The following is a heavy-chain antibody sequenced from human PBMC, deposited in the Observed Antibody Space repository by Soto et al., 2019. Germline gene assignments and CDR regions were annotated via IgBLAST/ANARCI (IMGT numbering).Heavy chain of an antibody. V-gene: IGHV4-4*02. CDR2: IYHMGST. CDR3: ARGERQQQRDY. D-gene: IGHD6-13*01. J-gene: IGHJ4*02. CDR1: GDSISSSNW. Sequence: SETLSLTCNVSGDSISSSNWWSWVCQPPGKGLEWIGEIYHMGSTNYNPSLKSRVIISVDKSRNQFFLKLTSVTAADTAVYFCARGERQQQRDYWGQGTLVTVSS.